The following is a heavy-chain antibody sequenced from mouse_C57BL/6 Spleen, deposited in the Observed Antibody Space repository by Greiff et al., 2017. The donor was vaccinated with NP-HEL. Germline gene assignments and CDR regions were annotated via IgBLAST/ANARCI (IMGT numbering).Heavy chain of an antibody. CDR1: DSEVFPIAY. Sequence: QVQLKQSGSELRSPGSSVKLSCKDFDSEVFPIAYMSWVRQKPGHGFEWIGGILPSIGRTIYGEKFEDKATLDADTLSNTAYLELNSLTSEDSAIYYCARGGYGSSFYWYFDVWGTGTTVTVSS. CDR2: ILPSIGRT. D-gene: IGHD1-1*01. CDR3: ARGGYGSSFYWYFDV. J-gene: IGHJ1*03. V-gene: IGHV15-2*01.